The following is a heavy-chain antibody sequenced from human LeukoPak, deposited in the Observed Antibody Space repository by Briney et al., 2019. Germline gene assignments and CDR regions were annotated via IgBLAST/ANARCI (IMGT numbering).Heavy chain of an antibody. Sequence: GASVKVSCKASGYTFTSCGISWVRQAPGQGLEWMGIINPSGGSTSYAQKFQGRVTMTRDTSTSTVYMELSSLRSEDTAVYYCARGRGRGMVDPEYDYWGQGTLVTVSS. D-gene: IGHD2-15*01. CDR1: GYTFTSCG. CDR3: ARGRGRGMVDPEYDY. J-gene: IGHJ4*02. V-gene: IGHV1-46*01. CDR2: INPSGGST.